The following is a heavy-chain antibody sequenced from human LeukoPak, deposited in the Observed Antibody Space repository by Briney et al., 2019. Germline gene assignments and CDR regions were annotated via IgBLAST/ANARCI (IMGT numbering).Heavy chain of an antibody. CDR1: GFTFSNYR. J-gene: IGHJ4*02. V-gene: IGHV3-74*01. D-gene: IGHD1-26*01. CDR2: ITSDGSTS. CDR3: TRGLYGSPGDN. Sequence: GGSLGLSCAASGFTFSNYRMHWVRQAPGKGLLWVSRITSDGSTSDYADSVMGRFTMSRDNAKNTVYLHMNSLGAEDTAVYYCTRGLYGSPGDNWGQGTLVTVSS.